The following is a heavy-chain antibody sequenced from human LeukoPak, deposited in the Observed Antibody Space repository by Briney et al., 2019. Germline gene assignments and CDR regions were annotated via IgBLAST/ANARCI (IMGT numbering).Heavy chain of an antibody. CDR2: INHSGST. CDR3: ARVVFWSGYPDY. D-gene: IGHD3-3*01. V-gene: IGHV4-34*01. J-gene: IGHJ4*02. Sequence: SETLSLTCAVYGGSFSGYYWSWIRQPPGKGLEWIGEINHSGSTNYDPSLKSRVTISVDTSKNQFSLKLSSVTAADTAVYYCARVVFWSGYPDYWGQGTPVTVSS. CDR1: GGSFSGYY.